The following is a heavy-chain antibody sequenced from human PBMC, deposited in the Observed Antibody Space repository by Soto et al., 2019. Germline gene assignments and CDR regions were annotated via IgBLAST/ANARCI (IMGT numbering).Heavy chain of an antibody. CDR2: IRNKDHSHTT. D-gene: IGHD3-9*01. V-gene: IGHV3-72*01. CDR1: GLTFSDQH. J-gene: IGHJ3*01. Sequence: EVQLVESGGGLVQPGGSLRLSCVVSGLTFSDQHMDWVRQTPGKGLEWIGRIRNKDHSHTTEYAASVKGRFTISRDDSKNSLYLIMNTLRTEDTAVYHCGRLGGWIHDFDGSDFWGQGTVVAVSS. CDR3: GRLGGWIHDFDGSDF.